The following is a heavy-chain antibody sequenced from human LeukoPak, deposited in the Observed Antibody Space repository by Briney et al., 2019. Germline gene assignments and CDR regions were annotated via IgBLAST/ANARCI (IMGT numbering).Heavy chain of an antibody. V-gene: IGHV3-15*01. J-gene: IGHJ4*02. D-gene: IGHD2-15*01. CDR3: TADGCAGGGCFSGHY. CDR1: GFTFSSYA. CDR2: IKSKADGGST. Sequence: KPGGSLRLSCAASGFTFSSYAMSWVRQAPGKGLEWVGRIKSKADGGSTDYAAPVKGRFTFSRDDSKNTLYLQMNSLKTEDTAVYYCTADGCAGGGCFSGHYWGQGTLVTVSS.